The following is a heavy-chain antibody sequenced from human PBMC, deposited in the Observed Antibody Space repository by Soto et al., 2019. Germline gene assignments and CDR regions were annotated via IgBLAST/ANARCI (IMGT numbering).Heavy chain of an antibody. V-gene: IGHV4-4*02. Sequence: QVHLQESGPGLVQSSGTLSLTCGVSGAPISTGNWWTWVRQPPGKALEWIGEIYHGGNTNYRPSLKSRVTISVDKAKNQFSLRLSSVTAAETAVYYCASHSSYYYDSSAYYDSWGQGALVTVSS. CDR3: ASHSSYYYDSSAYYDS. D-gene: IGHD3-22*01. CDR2: IYHGGNT. J-gene: IGHJ5*01. CDR1: GAPISTGNW.